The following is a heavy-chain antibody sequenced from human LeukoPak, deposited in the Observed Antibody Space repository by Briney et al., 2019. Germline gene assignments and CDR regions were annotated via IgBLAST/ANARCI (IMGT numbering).Heavy chain of an antibody. D-gene: IGHD6-19*01. CDR2: ISTFSRYT. CDR3: ATNAGQWLIPFDY. CDR1: GFTLSDHY. J-gene: IGHJ4*02. Sequence: GGSLRLSCAASGFTLSDHYMSWIRQAPGKGLEWVSYISTFSRYTNYADSVKGRFTISRDDSKNTLNLQMNGLRAEDTAVYYCATNAGQWLIPFDYWGQGTLVTVSS. V-gene: IGHV3-11*03.